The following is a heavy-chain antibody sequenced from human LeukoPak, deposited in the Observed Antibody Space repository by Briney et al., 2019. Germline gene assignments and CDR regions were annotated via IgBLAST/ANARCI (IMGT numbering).Heavy chain of an antibody. J-gene: IGHJ4*02. CDR2: INPNSGGT. V-gene: IGHV1-2*02. CDR1: GYTFTGYY. CDR3: ARDFRIVGAISGY. D-gene: IGHD1-26*01. Sequence: ASVTVSCKASGYTFTGYYMHWVRQAPGQGREWMGWINPNSGGTNYVQKFQGRVTMTRDTSISTAYMELSRLRSDDTAVYYCARDFRIVGAISGYWGQGTLVTVSS.